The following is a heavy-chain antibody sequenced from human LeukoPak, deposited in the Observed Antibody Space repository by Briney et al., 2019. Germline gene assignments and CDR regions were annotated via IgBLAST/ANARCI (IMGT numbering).Heavy chain of an antibody. CDR2: ISGSGGST. Sequence: ETLSLTCTVSGGSISSSDYYWGWIRQPPGKGLEWVSAISGSGGSTYYADSVKGRFTISRDNAKDTLYLHMNSLTAEDTAVYYCARGAKWAYYFDYWGQGTLVTVSS. CDR3: ARGAKWAYYFDY. J-gene: IGHJ4*02. V-gene: IGHV3-23*01. CDR1: GGSISSSDY. D-gene: IGHD1-26*01.